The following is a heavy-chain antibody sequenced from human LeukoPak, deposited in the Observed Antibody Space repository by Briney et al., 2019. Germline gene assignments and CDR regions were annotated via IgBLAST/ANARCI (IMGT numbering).Heavy chain of an antibody. CDR1: GFTFSRYG. CDR2: IWYDGSNK. J-gene: IGHJ5*02. Sequence: GGSLRLSCAASGFTFSRYGMHWVRQAPGKGLEWVAVIWYDGSNKYYAESVKGRFTISRDNSKNTLHLQMNSLRAEDTAVYYCARPNDDYGDYSGWFDPWGQGTLVTVSS. CDR3: ARPNDDYGDYSGWFDP. D-gene: IGHD4-17*01. V-gene: IGHV3-33*01.